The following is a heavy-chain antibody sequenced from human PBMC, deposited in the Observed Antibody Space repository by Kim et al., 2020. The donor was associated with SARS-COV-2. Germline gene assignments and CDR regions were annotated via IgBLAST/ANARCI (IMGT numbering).Heavy chain of an antibody. J-gene: IGHJ4*02. V-gene: IGHV3-23*01. CDR3: AKANQNELPWFGENYFDY. D-gene: IGHD3-10*01. CDR1: GFTFSSYA. CDR2: ISGSGGSI. Sequence: GGSLRLSCAASGFTFSSYAMSWVRQAPGKGLEWVSLISGSGGSIYYADSVKGRFTVSRDNSRNTLYLQMNSLRAEDTAVYYCAKANQNELPWFGENYFDYWGQGTLVTVSS.